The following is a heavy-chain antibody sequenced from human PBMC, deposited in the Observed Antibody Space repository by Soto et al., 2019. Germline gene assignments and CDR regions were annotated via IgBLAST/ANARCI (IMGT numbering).Heavy chain of an antibody. CDR1: GFFLSDYG. D-gene: IGHD1-26*01. Sequence: QVQLVESGGGVVQSGGSLTLSCTVSGFFLSDYGMHWVRQAPGKGLEWVAATSYDGSSEYYSDSVKDRFTTSRDNSKNTVYLHMNRLRAEDKGLYYCARGGGLNQLLSGPDHWGQGTLVTVSS. V-gene: IGHV3-33*05. CDR2: TSYDGSSE. CDR3: ARGGGLNQLLSGPDH. J-gene: IGHJ4*02.